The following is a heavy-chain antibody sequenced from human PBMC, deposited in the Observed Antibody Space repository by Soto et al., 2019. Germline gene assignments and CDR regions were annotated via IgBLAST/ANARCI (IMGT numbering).Heavy chain of an antibody. J-gene: IGHJ4*02. CDR1: GGTFSSYA. CDR3: AKQTATFDY. Sequence: QVQLVQSGAEVKKPGSSVKVSCKASGGTFSSYAISWVRQAPGQGLEWMGGIIPIFGTANYAQKFQGRVTITADESPSTAYKGLTSLRFEESAVYYCAKQTATFDYWGQGTLVTVSS. V-gene: IGHV1-69*12. CDR2: IIPIFGTA. D-gene: IGHD5-18*01.